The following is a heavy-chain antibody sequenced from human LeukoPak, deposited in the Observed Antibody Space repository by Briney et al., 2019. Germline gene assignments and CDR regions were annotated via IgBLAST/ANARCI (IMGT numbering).Heavy chain of an antibody. CDR3: SCGGGNSQYYYGMDV. D-gene: IGHD4-23*01. Sequence: TSETLSLTCAVYGGSFSGYYWSWIRQPPGKGLEWIGEINHSGSTNYNPSLKSRVTISVDTSKNQFSLKLSSVTAADTAVYYCSCGGGNSQYYYGMDVWGQGTTVTVSS. J-gene: IGHJ6*02. V-gene: IGHV4-34*01. CDR2: INHSGST. CDR1: GGSFSGYY.